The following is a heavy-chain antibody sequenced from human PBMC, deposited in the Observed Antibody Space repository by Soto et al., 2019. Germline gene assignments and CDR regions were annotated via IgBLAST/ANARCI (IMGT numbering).Heavy chain of an antibody. CDR3: ARSKAVGDIDFKIGF. J-gene: IGHJ4*02. CDR1: GFTFSSYG. CDR2: SSFDGRDK. V-gene: IGHV3-30*03. Sequence: QVQLVESGGGVVQPGRSLRLSCAASGFTFSSYGMHWVRQAPGKGLECVAVSSFDGRDKYLGDAVKGRFTVSRDNFKNTLYVQMDSLRAEDTAVYYCARSKAVGDIDFKIGFWGQGTLVTVSS. D-gene: IGHD2-21*02.